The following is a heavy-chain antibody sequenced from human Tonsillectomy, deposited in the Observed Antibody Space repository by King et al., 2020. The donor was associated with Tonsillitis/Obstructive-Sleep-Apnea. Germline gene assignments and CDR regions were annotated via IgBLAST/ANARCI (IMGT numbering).Heavy chain of an antibody. J-gene: IGHJ4*02. Sequence: VQLVESGGDLVQPGRSLRLSCTASGFTFGDYAVTWVRQAPGKGLEWVGFIRSKAYGGTTEYAASVKGRFTISRDNSKSIAYLQMNSLKTEDTAVYYCSFFNDGDYQFYFDYWGQGTLVTVSS. V-gene: IGHV3-49*04. D-gene: IGHD4-17*01. CDR3: SFFNDGDYQFYFDY. CDR1: GFTFGDYA. CDR2: IRSKAYGGTT.